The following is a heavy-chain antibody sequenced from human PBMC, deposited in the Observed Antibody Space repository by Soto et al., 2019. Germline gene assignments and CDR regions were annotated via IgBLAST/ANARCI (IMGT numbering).Heavy chain of an antibody. Sequence: EVQLVESGGGLVKPGGSLRLSCAASGFTFSNAWMNWVRQAPGKGLEWVGRIKSKTDGGTTDYAVPVTGRFTISRDDSTDPLYLQMNSLKTEDTAVYYCIVRYPHYFEYWGQGTLVTVSP. J-gene: IGHJ4*02. CDR3: IVRYPHYFEY. V-gene: IGHV3-15*07. D-gene: IGHD1-1*01. CDR2: IKSKTDGGTT. CDR1: GFTFSNAW.